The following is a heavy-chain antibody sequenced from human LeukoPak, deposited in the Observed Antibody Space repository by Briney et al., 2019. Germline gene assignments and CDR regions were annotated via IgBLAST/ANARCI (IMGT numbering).Heavy chain of an antibody. CDR3: AKDEPERYFDY. J-gene: IGHJ4*02. D-gene: IGHD1-14*01. Sequence: GGSLRLSSAASGFTFSSYTMNWVRQAPGKGLEWVSSISSSSSYIYYADSVKGRLTISRDNSKNTLYLQMNSLRAEDTAVYYCAKDEPERYFDYWGQGTLVTVSS. V-gene: IGHV3-21*04. CDR1: GFTFSSYT. CDR2: ISSSSSYI.